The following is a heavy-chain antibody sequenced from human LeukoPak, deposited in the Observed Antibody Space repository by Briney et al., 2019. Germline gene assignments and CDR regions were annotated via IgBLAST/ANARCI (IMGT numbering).Heavy chain of an antibody. CDR2: IGATGGTT. CDR1: GFTFRSYA. Sequence: PGGALSLSCAASGFTFRSYAMNWVRQAPGKGLEWVSSIGATGGTTYYADSVKGRFTISRDNAKNSLYLQMNSLRAEDTAVYYCARDSYIAARHLPFDYWGQGTLVTVSS. V-gene: IGHV3-23*01. CDR3: ARDSYIAARHLPFDY. J-gene: IGHJ4*02. D-gene: IGHD6-6*01.